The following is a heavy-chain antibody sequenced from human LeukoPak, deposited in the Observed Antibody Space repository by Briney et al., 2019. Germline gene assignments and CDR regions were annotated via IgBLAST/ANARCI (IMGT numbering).Heavy chain of an antibody. CDR1: GNTFTSYD. CDR3: ARGRKYCSSTSCSYYYYYMDV. V-gene: IGHV1-8*03. Sequence: ASVKVSCKASGNTFTSYDINWVRQATGQGLEWMGWMNPNSGNTGYAQKFQGRVTITRNTSISTAYMELSSLRSEDTAVYYCARGRKYCSSTSCSYYYYYMDVWGKGTTVTVSS. D-gene: IGHD2-2*01. J-gene: IGHJ6*03. CDR2: MNPNSGNT.